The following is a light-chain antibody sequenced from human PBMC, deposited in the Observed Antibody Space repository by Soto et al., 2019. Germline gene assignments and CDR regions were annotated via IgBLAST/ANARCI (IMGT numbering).Light chain of an antibody. CDR1: SSNIGSNT. CDR3: AAWDDSLILRV. CDR2: SNN. J-gene: IGLJ2*01. V-gene: IGLV1-44*01. Sequence: QSVLTQPPSASGTPGQRVTISCSGSSSNIGSNTVNWYQQLPGTAPKLLIYSNNQRPSGVPDRFSGSKSGTSASLAISGLQSEDEAEYYCAAWDDSLILRVFGGGTKLTVL.